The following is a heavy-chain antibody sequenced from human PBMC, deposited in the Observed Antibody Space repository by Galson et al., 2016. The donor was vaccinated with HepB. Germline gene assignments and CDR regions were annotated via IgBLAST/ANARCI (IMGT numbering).Heavy chain of an antibody. CDR1: GLTFSSYV. V-gene: IGHV3-23*01. CDR2: ISGDGGKT. J-gene: IGHJ4*02. D-gene: IGHD5-18*01. Sequence: SLRLSCAASGLTFSSYVMTWVRQAPGKGLEWVAGISGDGGKTYYADAVKGRFTISRDNSKNTLYLQLNSLRAEDTAVYYCAKRGGIQLWLWYFDYWGQGTLVTVSS. CDR3: AKRGGIQLWLWYFDY.